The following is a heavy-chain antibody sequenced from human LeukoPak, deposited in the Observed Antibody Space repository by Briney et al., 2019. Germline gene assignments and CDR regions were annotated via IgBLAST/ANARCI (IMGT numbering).Heavy chain of an antibody. J-gene: IGHJ4*02. D-gene: IGHD6-13*01. CDR3: AKEGSRWNVDY. CDR2: MSGSGGRT. V-gene: IGHV3-23*01. CDR1: GFTFYTYA. Sequence: AGSLTLSCAASGFTFYTYAMSWVRQAPGKGLEWVSTMSGSGGRTFYVDSVKGRFTISRDRAKNTLYLQMNSLRPEDTAVYYCAKEGSRWNVDYWGQGTL.